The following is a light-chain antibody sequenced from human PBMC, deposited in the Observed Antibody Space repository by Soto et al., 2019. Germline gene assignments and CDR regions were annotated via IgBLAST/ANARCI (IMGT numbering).Light chain of an antibody. Sequence: EIVMTQSQVTLSESPGERATLSCRASQTVSTNLAWYQQRPGQAPRLLIYGASTRVTGIPPRFSGSGSGTDFTLTISSLQSEDFAVYFCRQYTNWPQNFGQGTKLEIK. CDR1: QTVSTN. J-gene: IGKJ2*01. CDR3: RQYTNWPQN. V-gene: IGKV3-15*01. CDR2: GAS.